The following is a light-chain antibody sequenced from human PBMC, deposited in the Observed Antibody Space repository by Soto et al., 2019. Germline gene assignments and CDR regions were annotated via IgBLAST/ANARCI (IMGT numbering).Light chain of an antibody. J-gene: IGKJ3*01. CDR1: QSVLHRSNGNNY. Sequence: DIVMTQSPDSLSVSLGERATIKCRSSQSVLHRSNGNNYIAWYQQKPGQPPKLLIYWSSTRDSGVPDRFIGSGSGTDFTLTVSSLQAEDVAVYYCQQYLGTPGTFGPGTKVNIK. CDR3: QQYLGTPGT. CDR2: WSS. V-gene: IGKV4-1*01.